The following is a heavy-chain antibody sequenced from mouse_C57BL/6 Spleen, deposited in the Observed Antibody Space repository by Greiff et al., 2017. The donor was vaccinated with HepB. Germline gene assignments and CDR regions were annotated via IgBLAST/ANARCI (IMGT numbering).Heavy chain of an antibody. CDR3: ARWDSNYVDAMDY. J-gene: IGHJ4*01. CDR1: GYTFTSYW. V-gene: IGHV1-59*01. CDR2: IDPSDSYT. D-gene: IGHD2-5*01. Sequence: VQLQQPGAELVRPGTSVKLSCKASGYTFTSYWMHWVKQRPGQGLEWIGVIDPSDSYTNYNQKFKGKATLTVDTSSSTAYMQLSSLTSEDSAVYYCARWDSNYVDAMDYWGQGTSVTVSS.